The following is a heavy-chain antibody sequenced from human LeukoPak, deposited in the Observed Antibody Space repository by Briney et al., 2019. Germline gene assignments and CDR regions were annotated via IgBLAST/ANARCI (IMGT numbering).Heavy chain of an antibody. D-gene: IGHD2-21*01. CDR1: GFTFSNYA. V-gene: IGHV3-7*03. CDR2: IKQDGSEK. J-gene: IGHJ4*02. CDR3: ARAVDTFDY. Sequence: GGSLRLSCAASGFTFSNYAMSWVRQAPGKGLEWVANIKQDGSEKYYVDSVKGRFTISRDNAKNPLYLQMNSLRAEDTAVYYCARAVDTFDYWGQGTLVTVSS.